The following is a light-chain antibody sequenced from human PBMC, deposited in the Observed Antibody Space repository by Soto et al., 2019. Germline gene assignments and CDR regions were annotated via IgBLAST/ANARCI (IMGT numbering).Light chain of an antibody. CDR3: QRYDSYPLT. CDR2: KAS. Sequence: DIQMTQSPSTLSASIGDRVTITCRASQSVSSWLAWYQQKPGKDPKVLIYKASSLESGVPSRFSGSGSGTEFTLTISSLQPDDFSTYYCQRYDSYPLTFGGGTKVEIK. J-gene: IGKJ4*01. V-gene: IGKV1-5*03. CDR1: QSVSSW.